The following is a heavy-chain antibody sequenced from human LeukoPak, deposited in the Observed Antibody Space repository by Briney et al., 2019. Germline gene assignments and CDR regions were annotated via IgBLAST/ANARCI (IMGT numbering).Heavy chain of an antibody. V-gene: IGHV4-59*01. D-gene: IGHD5-18*01. Sequence: SETLSLTCTVSAGSISSYYWSWIRQPPGKGLEWVGYIYYSGSTRYNPSLKSRVTISIETPKSKFSPKLNSVTAADTAVYYCARYRPPYSCGYNWFDPWGQGTLVTVSS. J-gene: IGHJ5*02. CDR3: ARYRPPYSCGYNWFDP. CDR1: AGSISSYY. CDR2: IYYSGST.